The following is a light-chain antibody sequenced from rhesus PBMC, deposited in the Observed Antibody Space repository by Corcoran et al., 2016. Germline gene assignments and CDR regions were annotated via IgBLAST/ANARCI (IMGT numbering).Light chain of an antibody. CDR1: SSDIGAYNR. CDR3: TSSASTGTYI. Sequence: QTAPTQSPSVSGSPGQSVTISCTGTSSDIGAYNRVSWFQQHPGQAPKLMIYDVTKRPSGVFDRFSGSKSGNTASLPISGLQAEDEADYYCTSSASTGTYIFGARTRLTVL. V-gene: IGLV2-13*03. J-gene: IGLJ1*01. CDR2: DVT.